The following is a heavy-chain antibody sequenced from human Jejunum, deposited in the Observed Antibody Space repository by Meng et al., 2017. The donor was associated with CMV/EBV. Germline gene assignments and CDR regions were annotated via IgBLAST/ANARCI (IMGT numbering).Heavy chain of an antibody. D-gene: IGHD3-10*01. CDR2: IKEDGSEK. Sequence: FPFKNEWLTWVRQAPGKGPEWVANIKEDGSEKNYLDSVKGRFTISRDNAKSSLYLQMNSLRVEDTAVYHCARSHDSYHSGRTGIFWGQGTLVTVSS. CDR1: FPFKNEW. CDR3: ARSHDSYHSGRTGIF. J-gene: IGHJ4*02. V-gene: IGHV3-7*01.